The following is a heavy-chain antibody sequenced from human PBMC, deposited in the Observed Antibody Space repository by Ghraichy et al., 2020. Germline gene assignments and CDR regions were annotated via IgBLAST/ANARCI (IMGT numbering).Heavy chain of an antibody. CDR2: MNPNSGNT. V-gene: IGHV1-8*01. D-gene: IGHD2-15*01. CDR3: ARGLVRYCSGGSCYHY. J-gene: IGHJ4*02. Sequence: ASVKVSCKASGYTFTSYDINWVRKATGQGLEWMGWMNPNSGNTGYAQKFQGRVTMTRNTSISTAYMELSSLRSEDTAVYYCARGLVRYCSGGSCYHYWGQGTLVTVSS. CDR1: GYTFTSYD.